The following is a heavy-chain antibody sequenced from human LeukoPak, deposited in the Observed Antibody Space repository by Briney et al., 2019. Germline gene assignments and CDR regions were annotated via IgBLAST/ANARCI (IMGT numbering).Heavy chain of an antibody. V-gene: IGHV1-18*01. Sequence: ASVKVSCKASGYTFTSYGISWVRQAPGQGLEWMVWISAYNGNTNYAQKLQGRVTMTTDTSTSTSYMELRSLSSDDTAVYYCARDFVVGASPSGGYWGQGTLVTVSS. D-gene: IGHD2-15*01. CDR1: GYTFTSYG. J-gene: IGHJ4*02. CDR2: ISAYNGNT. CDR3: ARDFVVGASPSGGY.